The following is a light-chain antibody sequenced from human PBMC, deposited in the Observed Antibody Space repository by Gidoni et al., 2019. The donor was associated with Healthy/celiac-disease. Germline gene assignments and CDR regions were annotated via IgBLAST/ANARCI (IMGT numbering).Light chain of an antibody. CDR3: QQYGSSPRT. CDR1: QSVSSSY. J-gene: IGKJ2*01. V-gene: IGKV3-20*01. Sequence: EIVLTQSPRTLSLSPGERATLSCRASQSVSSSYLAWYQQKPGQAPRLIIYGASSRAPGIPDRFSGSVSGTDFTLTISRLEPEDFAVYYCQQYGSSPRTFGQGTKLEIK. CDR2: GAS.